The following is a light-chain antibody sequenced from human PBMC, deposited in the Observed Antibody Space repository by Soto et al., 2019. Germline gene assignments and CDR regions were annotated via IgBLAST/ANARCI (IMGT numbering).Light chain of an antibody. J-gene: IGKJ1*01. CDR3: QQYGSSPQT. V-gene: IGKV3-20*01. CDR1: QSVSSSY. CDR2: GAS. Sequence: EIVLTKSPGTLSLSPGERATLSCRASQSVSSSYLAWYQQKPGQAPRLLIYGASSRATGIPDGFSGSGSGTEFTLTISRLEPEDFAVYYCQQYGSSPQTFGQGTKVEIK.